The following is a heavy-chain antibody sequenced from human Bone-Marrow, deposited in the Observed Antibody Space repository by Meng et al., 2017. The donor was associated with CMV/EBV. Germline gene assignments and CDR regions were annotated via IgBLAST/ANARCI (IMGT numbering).Heavy chain of an antibody. CDR3: AISLIVEVSDATGRIMTGTSGIDF. V-gene: IGHV1-2*02. D-gene: IGHD2-2*01. CDR1: GYIFTDYY. J-gene: IGHJ4*02. Sequence: ASVKVSCKASGYIFTDYYIHWVRQAPGRGPEWMGWINPSSGGIKYAQKFQGRVTLTRDTSISAAYMELSRLRSDDTAVYYCAISLIVEVSDATGRIMTGTSGIDFWGQGTLVTVSS. CDR2: INPSSGGI.